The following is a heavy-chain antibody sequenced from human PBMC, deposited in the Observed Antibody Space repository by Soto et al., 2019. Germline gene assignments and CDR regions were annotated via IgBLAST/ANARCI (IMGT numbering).Heavy chain of an antibody. CDR3: ARHGASLAARRSYYYGVDV. D-gene: IGHD6-6*01. CDR1: GGSISSSSYY. Sequence: SETLSLTCTVSGGSISSSSYYWGWIRQPPGKGLEWIGSIYYSGSTYYNPSLKSRVTISVDTSKNQFSLKLSSVTAADTGVYYCARHGASLAARRSYYYGVDVWGQGTTVTVSS. J-gene: IGHJ6*02. V-gene: IGHV4-39*01. CDR2: IYYSGST.